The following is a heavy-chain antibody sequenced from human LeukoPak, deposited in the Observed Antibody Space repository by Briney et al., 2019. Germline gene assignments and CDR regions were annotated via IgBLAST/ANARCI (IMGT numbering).Heavy chain of an antibody. D-gene: IGHD6-6*01. V-gene: IGHV3-64*01. CDR1: GFTFSSYA. J-gene: IGHJ4*02. CDR3: ARGAARQFDY. Sequence: GGSLRLSCAASGFTFSSYAMHWVRQAPGKGLEYVSAISSNGGSTYYANSVKGRLTISRDNSKNTLYLQMGSLRAEDMAVYYCARGAARQFDYWGQGTLVTVSS. CDR2: ISSNGGST.